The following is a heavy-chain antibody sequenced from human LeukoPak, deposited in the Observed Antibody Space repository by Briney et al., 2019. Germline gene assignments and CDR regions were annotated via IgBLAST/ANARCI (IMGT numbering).Heavy chain of an antibody. CDR1: GFTFSSYA. Sequence: GGSLRLSCAASGFTFSSYAMSWVRQAPGKGLEWVSFTSGSGGSTYYADSVKGRFTISRDNSKNTLYLQMNSLRVEDTAVYHCAKGAGDSYHYYFDYWGQGTLVTVSS. J-gene: IGHJ4*02. CDR2: TSGSGGST. D-gene: IGHD2-21*02. CDR3: AKGAGDSYHYYFDY. V-gene: IGHV3-23*01.